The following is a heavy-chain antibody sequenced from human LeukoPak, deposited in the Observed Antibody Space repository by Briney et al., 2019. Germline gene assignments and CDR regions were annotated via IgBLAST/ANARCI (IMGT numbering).Heavy chain of an antibody. J-gene: IGHJ4*02. D-gene: IGHD6-13*01. CDR3: ARALYSSSWPFDY. Sequence: PSETLSLTCTVSGGSISSGGYYWSWIRQHPGKGLECIGYIYYSGSTYYNPSLKSRVTISVDTSKNQFSLKLSSVTAADTAVYYCARALYSSSWPFDYWGQGTLVTVSS. CDR2: IYYSGST. CDR1: GGSISSGGYY. V-gene: IGHV4-31*03.